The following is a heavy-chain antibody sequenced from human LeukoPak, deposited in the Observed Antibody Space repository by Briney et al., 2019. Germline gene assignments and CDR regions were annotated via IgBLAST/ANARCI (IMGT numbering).Heavy chain of an antibody. V-gene: IGHV1-24*01. D-gene: IGHD5/OR15-5a*01. Sequence: GASVKVSCKASGYTFTGYYMHWVRQAPGQGLEWMGGFDPEDGETIYAQKFQGRVTMTEDTSTDTAYMELSSLRSEDTAVYYCATGDLLDYWGQGTLVTVSS. J-gene: IGHJ4*02. CDR2: FDPEDGET. CDR3: ATGDLLDY. CDR1: GYTFTGYY.